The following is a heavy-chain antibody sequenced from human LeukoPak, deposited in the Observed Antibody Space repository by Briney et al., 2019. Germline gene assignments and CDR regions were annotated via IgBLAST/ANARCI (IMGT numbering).Heavy chain of an antibody. CDR1: GFTFSNAW. CDR2: IKSKTDGGTT. CDR3: TTRPYRPEGNFDY. Sequence: GGSLRLSCAASGFTFSNAWMSWVRQAPGKGLEWVGRIKSKTDGGTTDYAAPVKGRFTISRDDSKNTLYLQMNSLKTEDTAVYYCTTRPYRPEGNFDYWGQGTLVTVSS. V-gene: IGHV3-15*01. J-gene: IGHJ4*02.